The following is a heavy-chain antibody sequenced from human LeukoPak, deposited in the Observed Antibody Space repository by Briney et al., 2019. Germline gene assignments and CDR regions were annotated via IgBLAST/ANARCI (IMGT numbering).Heavy chain of an antibody. CDR3: ARGAYGDK. CDR2: ISTQSGNT. Sequence: ASVKVSCMASGYAFTSYDINWVRQATGQGLEWMGWISTQSGNTNYAQKVQGRLTLTTDRSTNTAYMELRSLRSDDTAVYYCARGAYGDKWGQGTMVTVSS. V-gene: IGHV1-18*01. CDR1: GYAFTSYD. J-gene: IGHJ4*02. D-gene: IGHD4-17*01.